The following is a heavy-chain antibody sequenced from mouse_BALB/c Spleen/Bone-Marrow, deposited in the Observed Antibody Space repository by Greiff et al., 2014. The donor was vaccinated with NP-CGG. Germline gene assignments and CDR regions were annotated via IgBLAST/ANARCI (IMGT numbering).Heavy chain of an antibody. Sequence: LVESGAELVKPGASVKLSCKTSGYTFTSYWMHWVKQRPGQGLGWIGEINPNNGRTNYNEKFRNKATLTVDKSSSTAYMQLSSLTSEDSAVYYCARYYNWYFDVWGAGTTVTVSS. D-gene: IGHD1-1*01. V-gene: IGHV1S81*02. CDR1: GYTFTSYW. CDR2: INPNNGRT. CDR3: ARYYNWYFDV. J-gene: IGHJ1*01.